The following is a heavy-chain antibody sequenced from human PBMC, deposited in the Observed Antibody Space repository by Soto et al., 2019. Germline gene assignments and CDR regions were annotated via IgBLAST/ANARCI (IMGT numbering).Heavy chain of an antibody. CDR2: VSYEGTNK. CDR1: GFTFSNYA. J-gene: IGHJ4*02. Sequence: QVQLVESGGGVVQPGGSLRLSCAASGFTFSNYAMDWVRQAPGKGLEWVTIVSYEGTNKYYADSVKGRFTISRDNSKNTVYLQMNSLRPEDTAVYYCVRDGNGYYQGRIDYWGQGTLVTVSS. D-gene: IGHD1-26*01. V-gene: IGHV3-30-3*01. CDR3: VRDGNGYYQGRIDY.